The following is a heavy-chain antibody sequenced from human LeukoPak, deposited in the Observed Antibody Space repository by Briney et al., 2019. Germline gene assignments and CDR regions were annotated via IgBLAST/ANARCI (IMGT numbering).Heavy chain of an antibody. CDR3: ARDDGPKEQWLVRTPNYYYGMDV. CDR2: IIPIFGTA. CDR1: GGTFSSYA. J-gene: IGHJ6*04. V-gene: IGHV1-69*01. Sequence: SVKVSCKASGGTFSSYAISWVRQAPGQGLEWMGGIIPIFGTANYAQEFQGRVTITADESTGTAYMELSSLRSEDTAVYYCARDDGPKEQWLVRTPNYYYGMDVWGKGTTVTVSS. D-gene: IGHD6-19*01.